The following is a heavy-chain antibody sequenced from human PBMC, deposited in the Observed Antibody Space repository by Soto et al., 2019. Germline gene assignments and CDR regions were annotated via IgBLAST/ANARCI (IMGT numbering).Heavy chain of an antibody. J-gene: IGHJ6*02. V-gene: IGHV1-69*12. CDR2: IIPLFGTA. CDR1: GGTFSSYA. D-gene: IGHD1-1*01. CDR3: AKETTPPFYGMDV. Sequence: QVLLVQSGAEVKKPGSSVKVSCKASGGTFSSYAISWVRQAPGQGLEWIGGIIPLFGTANYAQKFQGRVTITADEYTSTAYRELSSLRSEDTAVYYCAKETTPPFYGMDVWGQGTTVTVSS.